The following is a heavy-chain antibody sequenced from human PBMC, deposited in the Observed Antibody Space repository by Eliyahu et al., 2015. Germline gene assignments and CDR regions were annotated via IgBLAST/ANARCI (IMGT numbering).Heavy chain of an antibody. D-gene: IGHD2-2*01. V-gene: IGHV4-38-2*01. J-gene: IGHJ4*02. Sequence: QVQLQESGPGLVKPSETLSLTCAVSGYSISSGYYWGWIRQPPGKGLEWIGSIYHSGSTYYNPSLKSRVTISVDTSKNQFSLKLSSVTAADTAVYYCARVGVVVPAATPFDYWGQGTLVTVSS. CDR1: GYSISSGYY. CDR2: IYHSGST. CDR3: ARVGVVVPAATPFDY.